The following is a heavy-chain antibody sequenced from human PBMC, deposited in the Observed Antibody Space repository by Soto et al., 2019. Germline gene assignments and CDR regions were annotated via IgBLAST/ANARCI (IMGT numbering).Heavy chain of an antibody. CDR2: ISYDGSNK. V-gene: IGHV3-30*18. D-gene: IGHD5-12*01. Sequence: GGSLRLSCAASGFTFSSYGMHWVRQAPGKGLEWVAVISYDGSNKYYADSVKGRFTISRGNSKNTLYLQMNSLRAEDTAVYYCAKDRYGGYYYFDYWGQGTLVTVSS. J-gene: IGHJ4*02. CDR1: GFTFSSYG. CDR3: AKDRYGGYYYFDY.